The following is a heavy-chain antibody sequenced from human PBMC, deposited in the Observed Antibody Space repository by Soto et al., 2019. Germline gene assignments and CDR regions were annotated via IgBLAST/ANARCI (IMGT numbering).Heavy chain of an antibody. J-gene: IGHJ5*02. Sequence: SETLSLTCTVSGGSISSGDYYWSWIRQPPGKGLEWIGYIYYSRSTYYNPSLKSRVTISVDTSKNQFSLKLSSVTAADTAVYYCARDMVAAAPPGWFDPWGQGTLVTVSS. CDR2: IYYSRST. D-gene: IGHD6-13*01. CDR1: GGSISSGDYY. V-gene: IGHV4-30-4*01. CDR3: ARDMVAAAPPGWFDP.